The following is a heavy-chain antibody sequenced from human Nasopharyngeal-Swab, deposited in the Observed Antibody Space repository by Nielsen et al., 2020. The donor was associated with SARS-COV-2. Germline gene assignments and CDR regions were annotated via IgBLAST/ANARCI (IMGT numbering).Heavy chain of an antibody. CDR2: IGRYGTDI. Sequence: GGSLRLSCVASGFTFRDYSMNWVRQAPGKGLEWVSSIGRYGTDIFHADSVKGRFSVFRDAANKSIYLQMDSLRAEDTAVYYCAREGGSRVLEGPYYFNGMDVWGQGTTVTVSS. J-gene: IGHJ6*02. V-gene: IGHV3-21*01. D-gene: IGHD3-3*01. CDR3: AREGGSRVLEGPYYFNGMDV. CDR1: GFTFRDYS.